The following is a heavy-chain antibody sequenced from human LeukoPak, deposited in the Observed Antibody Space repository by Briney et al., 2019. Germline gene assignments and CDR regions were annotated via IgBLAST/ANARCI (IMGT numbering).Heavy chain of an antibody. V-gene: IGHV1-3*01. CDR1: GYTFTSYA. CDR2: INAGNGNT. Sequence: ASVKVSCKASGYTFTSYAVHWLRQAPGQRLEWMGWINAGNGNTKYSPKFQGRVTITADESTSTAYMELSSLRSEDTAVYYCARTAVGEYNWFDPWGQGTLVTVSS. D-gene: IGHD3-16*01. CDR3: ARTAVGEYNWFDP. J-gene: IGHJ5*02.